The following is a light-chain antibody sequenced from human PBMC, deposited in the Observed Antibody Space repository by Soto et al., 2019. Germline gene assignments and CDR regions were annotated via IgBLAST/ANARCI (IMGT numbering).Light chain of an antibody. Sequence: DIQITQSPSTLSGSVGDRVTITCRASQTISSWLAWYQQKPGKAPKLRIYKASTLKSGVPSRVSGSGSGTEFTLTISSLQPDDFATYYCRHYNSYSEAFGQGTKVDIK. CDR2: KAS. CDR1: QTISSW. V-gene: IGKV1-5*03. CDR3: RHYNSYSEA. J-gene: IGKJ1*01.